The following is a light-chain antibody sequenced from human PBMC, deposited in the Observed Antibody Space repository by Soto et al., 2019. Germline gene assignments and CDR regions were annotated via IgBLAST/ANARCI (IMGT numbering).Light chain of an antibody. V-gene: IGKV1-39*01. CDR3: QQSSSTPLS. Sequence: DIQMTQSPSSLSASLGDRVTVTCRASQKIHNFVSWYQQKPGQAPKLLIFLASTLESGVPSRFGGSGSGTDFTLTISSLQPEDFATYYCQQSSSTPLSFGGGTKVEIK. J-gene: IGKJ4*01. CDR2: LAS. CDR1: QKIHNF.